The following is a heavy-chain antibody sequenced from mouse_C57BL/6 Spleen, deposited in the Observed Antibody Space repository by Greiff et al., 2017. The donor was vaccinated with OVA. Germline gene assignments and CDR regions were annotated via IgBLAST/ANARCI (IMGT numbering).Heavy chain of an antibody. CDR3: ARNSGSSPWFAY. J-gene: IGHJ3*01. Sequence: VQLQQSGAELVRPGASVKLSCKASGYTFTDYYINWVKQRPGQGLEWIARIYPGSGNTYYNEKFKGKATLTAEKSSSTAYMQLSSLTSEDSAVYFCARNSGSSPWFAYWGQGTLVTVSA. V-gene: IGHV1-76*01. CDR1: GYTFTDYY. D-gene: IGHD1-1*01. CDR2: IYPGSGNT.